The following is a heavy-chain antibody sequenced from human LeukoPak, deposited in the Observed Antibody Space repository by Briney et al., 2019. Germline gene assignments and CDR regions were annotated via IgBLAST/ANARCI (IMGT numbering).Heavy chain of an antibody. V-gene: IGHV1-8*03. D-gene: IGHD6-19*01. CDR3: ARGANRIAVAGTFDY. CDR1: GYTFTSYD. CDR2: MNPNSGNT. Sequence: GASVKVSCKASGYTFTSYDINWVRQATGQGPEWMGWMNPNSGNTGYAQKFQGRVTITRNTSISTAYMELSSLRSEDTAVYYCARGANRIAVAGTFDYWGQGTLVTVSS. J-gene: IGHJ4*02.